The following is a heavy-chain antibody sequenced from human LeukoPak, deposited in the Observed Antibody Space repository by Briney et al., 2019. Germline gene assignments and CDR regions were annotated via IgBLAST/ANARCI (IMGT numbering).Heavy chain of an antibody. CDR3: ARSFDSSGYYYYGMDV. J-gene: IGHJ6*02. Sequence: PSETLSLTCTVSGGSITRYYWSWIRQPPGKGLEWIGYMYYSGSTNYNPSLKSRVTISLDTSKNQFSLKLSSATAADTALYYCARSFDSSGYYYYGMDVWGQGTTVTVSS. CDR1: GGSITRYY. V-gene: IGHV4-59*01. CDR2: MYYSGST. D-gene: IGHD3-22*01.